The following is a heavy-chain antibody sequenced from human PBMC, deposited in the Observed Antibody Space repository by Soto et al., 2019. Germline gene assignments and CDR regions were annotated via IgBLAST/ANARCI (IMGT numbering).Heavy chain of an antibody. V-gene: IGHV1-3*01. J-gene: IGHJ3*02. CDR3: ARDCTYCGGDTGREAFDI. D-gene: IGHD2-21*01. CDR1: GYTFNIYA. Sequence: QVRLEQSGADVKTPGASVKVSCQASGYTFNIYAIHWVRQAPGQRPEWMGWMNAGNGNTEYSPKFLGRVTMTRDRYARAAYMELSGLTSEDTAVYYCARDCTYCGGDTGREAFDIWGQGTMVTVS. CDR2: MNAGNGNT.